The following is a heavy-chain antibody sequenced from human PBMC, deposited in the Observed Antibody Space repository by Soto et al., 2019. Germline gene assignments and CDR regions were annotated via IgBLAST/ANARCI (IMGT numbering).Heavy chain of an antibody. Sequence: GGSLRLSCAASGFTFSSYGMHWVRQAPGKGLEWVAVISYDGSNKYYADSVKGRFTISRDNSKNTLYLQMNSLRAEDTAVYYCAKDRGLELWFGFIDYWGQGTLVTVSS. V-gene: IGHV3-30*18. CDR3: AKDRGLELWFGFIDY. CDR1: GFTFSSYG. D-gene: IGHD1-7*01. J-gene: IGHJ4*02. CDR2: ISYDGSNK.